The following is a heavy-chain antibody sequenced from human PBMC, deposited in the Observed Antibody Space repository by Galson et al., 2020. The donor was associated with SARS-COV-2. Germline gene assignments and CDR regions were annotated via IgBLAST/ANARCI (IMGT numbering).Heavy chain of an antibody. J-gene: IGHJ4*02. CDR1: GFTFSSYG. CDR3: AKGSHTLDY. V-gene: IGHV3-33*06. CDR2: IRYDGSKK. Sequence: GGSLRLSCAASGFTFSSYGMPWVRQAPGKGLEWVAVIRYDGSKKYYADSVKGRFTISRDNSKNTLYLQMNSLRAEVTAVYYCAKGSHTLDYWGQGTLVTVSS.